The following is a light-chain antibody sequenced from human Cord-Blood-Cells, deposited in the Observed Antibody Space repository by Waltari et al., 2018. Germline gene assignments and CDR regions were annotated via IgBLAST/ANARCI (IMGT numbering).Light chain of an antibody. V-gene: IGKV3-15*01. Sequence: EIVMKQSPATLSVSPGERAILSCRASQSVSSNLAWYQQKPGQTPRLLIYGGSTRATCIPARCSGSGSGTEFTLTVSSLQSDDFEVYYFQQYNNWQYTFGQRTKLEIK. J-gene: IGKJ2*01. CDR3: QQYNNWQYT. CDR1: QSVSSN. CDR2: GGS.